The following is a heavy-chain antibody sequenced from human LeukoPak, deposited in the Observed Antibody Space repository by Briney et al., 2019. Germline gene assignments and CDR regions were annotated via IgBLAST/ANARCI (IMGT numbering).Heavy chain of an antibody. Sequence: SETLSLTCAVYGGSYSGYYWSWIRQPPGKGLEWIGEINHSGSTNYNPSLKSRVTISVDTSKNQFSLKLSSVTAADTAVYYCAICGYSYGYSFDYWGQGTLVTVSS. CDR2: INHSGST. J-gene: IGHJ4*02. V-gene: IGHV4-34*01. CDR3: AICGYSYGYSFDY. D-gene: IGHD5-18*01. CDR1: GGSYSGYY.